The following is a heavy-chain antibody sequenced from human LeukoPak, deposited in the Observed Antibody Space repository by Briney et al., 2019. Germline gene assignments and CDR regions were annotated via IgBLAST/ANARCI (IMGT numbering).Heavy chain of an antibody. J-gene: IGHJ5*02. V-gene: IGHV4-34*01. CDR1: GGXFSGYY. Sequence: SETLSLTCAVYGGXFSGYYCTWIRQPPGKGLQWIGEINHSGSTNYNPSLKSRVTISVDTSKNQFSLKLSSVTAADTAVYYCARGRDYSNSLAGWFDPWGQGTLVTVSS. D-gene: IGHD4-11*01. CDR2: INHSGST. CDR3: ARGRDYSNSLAGWFDP.